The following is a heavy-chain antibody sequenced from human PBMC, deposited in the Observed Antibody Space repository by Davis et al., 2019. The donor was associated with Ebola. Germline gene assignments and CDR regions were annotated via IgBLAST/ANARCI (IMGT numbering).Heavy chain of an antibody. J-gene: IGHJ4*02. Sequence: DSVKGRFTISRDNSKNTLYLQMNSLRAEDTAVYYCAKDLDIVANFDYWDQGTLVTVSS. D-gene: IGHD5-12*01. V-gene: IGHV3-30*02. CDR3: AKDLDIVANFDY.